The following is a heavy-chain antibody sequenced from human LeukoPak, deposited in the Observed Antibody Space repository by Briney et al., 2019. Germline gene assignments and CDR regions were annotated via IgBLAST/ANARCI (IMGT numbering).Heavy chain of an antibody. CDR1: GFTFSSYA. Sequence: GGSLRLSCAASGFTFSSYAMSWVRQAPGKGLEWVANIKQDGSEKYYVDSVKGRFTISRDNAKNSLYLQMNSLRAEDTAVYYCARTVYYYDSNGFWDYWGQGTLVTVSS. CDR3: ARTVYYYDSNGFWDY. CDR2: IKQDGSEK. V-gene: IGHV3-7*01. D-gene: IGHD3-22*01. J-gene: IGHJ4*02.